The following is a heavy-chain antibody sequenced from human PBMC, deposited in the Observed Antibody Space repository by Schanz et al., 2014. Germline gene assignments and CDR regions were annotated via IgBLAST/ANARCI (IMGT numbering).Heavy chain of an antibody. V-gene: IGHV3-30*18. Sequence: QVQLVESGGGVVQPGRSLRLSCAASGFTFRSYGMHWVRQAPGKGLEWVALISYDGSSKNHADSVKGRFTISRDNAKNTFYLHMNSLRNEDTAVYFCAKDRGDGYSNGIFQYWGLGALVTVSS. J-gene: IGHJ4*02. D-gene: IGHD5-18*01. CDR1: GFTFRSYG. CDR3: AKDRGDGYSNGIFQY. CDR2: ISYDGSSK.